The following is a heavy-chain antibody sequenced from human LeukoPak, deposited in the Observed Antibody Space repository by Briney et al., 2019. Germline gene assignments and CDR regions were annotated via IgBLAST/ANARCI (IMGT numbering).Heavy chain of an antibody. J-gene: IGHJ4*02. D-gene: IGHD3-10*01. CDR1: GYSISSGYY. Sequence: SETLSLTCTVSGYSISSGYYWSWIRQPPGKGLEWIGYIYSSGSTNYNPSLKSRVTISLDRSKNQFSLKLGSVTAADTAVYYCARYGGSGTYFFDYWGRGTLVTVSS. CDR3: ARYGGSGTYFFDY. V-gene: IGHV4-38-2*02. CDR2: IYSSGST.